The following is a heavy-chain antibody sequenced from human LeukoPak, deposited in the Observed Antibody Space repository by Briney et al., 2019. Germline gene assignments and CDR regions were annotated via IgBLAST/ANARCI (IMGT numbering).Heavy chain of an antibody. CDR2: IIPIFGTA. V-gene: IGHV1-69*05. CDR3: ARERGDYLGWFDP. Sequence: ASVKVSCKASGGTFSSYAISWVRQAPGQGLEWMGGIIPIFGTANYAQKFQGRVTITTDESTSTAYMELSSLRSEDTAVYYCARERGDYLGWFDPWGQGTLVTVSS. J-gene: IGHJ5*02. D-gene: IGHD4-17*01. CDR1: GGTFSSYA.